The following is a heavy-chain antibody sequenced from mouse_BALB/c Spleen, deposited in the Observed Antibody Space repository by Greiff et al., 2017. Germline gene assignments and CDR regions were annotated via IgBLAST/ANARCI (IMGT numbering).Heavy chain of an antibody. V-gene: IGHV5-12-2*01. Sequence: DVKLVESGGGLVQPGGSLKLSCAASGFTFSSYTMSWVRQTPEKRLEWVAYISNGGGSTYYPDTVKGRFTISRDNAKNTLYLQMSSLKSEDTAMYYCARHGGYGNYGGYAMDYWGQGTSVTVSS. D-gene: IGHD2-1*01. J-gene: IGHJ4*01. CDR2: ISNGGGST. CDR3: ARHGGYGNYGGYAMDY. CDR1: GFTFSSYT.